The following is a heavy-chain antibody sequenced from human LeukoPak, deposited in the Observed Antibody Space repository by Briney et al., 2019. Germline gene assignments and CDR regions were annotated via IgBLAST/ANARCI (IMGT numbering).Heavy chain of an antibody. CDR1: GFTFSSYW. V-gene: IGHV3-7*01. D-gene: IGHD6-13*01. CDR2: IKQDGSEK. J-gene: IGHJ4*02. Sequence: GGSLRLSCAASGFTFSSYWMSWVRQAPGKGLEWVANIKQDGSEKYYVDSVKGRFTISRDNAKNSLYLQMNSLRAEDTAVYYCARQGSSWYNRMAYYFDYWGQGTLVTVSS. CDR3: ARQGSSWYNRMAYYFDY.